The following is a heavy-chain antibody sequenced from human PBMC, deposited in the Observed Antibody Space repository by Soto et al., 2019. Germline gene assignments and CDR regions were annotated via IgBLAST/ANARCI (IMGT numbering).Heavy chain of an antibody. V-gene: IGHV4-4*07. CDR1: GGSISSYY. Sequence: SETLSLTCTVSGGSISSYYWSWIRQPAGKGLEWIGRIYTSGSTNYNPSLKSRVTMSVDTSKNQFSLKLSSVTAADTAVYYCARENDSSGYDPNDAFDIWGQGTMVTVSS. D-gene: IGHD3-22*01. CDR2: IYTSGST. CDR3: ARENDSSGYDPNDAFDI. J-gene: IGHJ3*02.